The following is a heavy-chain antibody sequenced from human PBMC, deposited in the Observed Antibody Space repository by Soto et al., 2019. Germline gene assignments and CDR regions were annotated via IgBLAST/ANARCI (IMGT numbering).Heavy chain of an antibody. Sequence: EVQLVESGGGLVQPGGSLRLSCAASGFTFSSYWMSWVRQAPGKGLEWVANIKQDGSEKYYVDSVKGRFTISRDNAKNSLYLQMNSLRAEDTAVYYCARDCGGSCSAEYFQHWGQGTLVTVSS. V-gene: IGHV3-7*01. CDR1: GFTFSSYW. D-gene: IGHD2-15*01. J-gene: IGHJ1*01. CDR2: IKQDGSEK. CDR3: ARDCGGSCSAEYFQH.